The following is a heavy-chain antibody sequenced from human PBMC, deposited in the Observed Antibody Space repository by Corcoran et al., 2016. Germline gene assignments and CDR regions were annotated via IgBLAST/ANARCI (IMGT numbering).Heavy chain of an antibody. Sequence: QVQLVQSGAEVKKPGSSVKVSCKASGGTFSSYAISWVRQAPGQGLEWMGGIIPIFGTANYAQKFPGRVTITADESTSTAYMELSSLRSEDTAVYYCAVPLIYDSSGYYSYWYFDLWGRGTLVTVSS. V-gene: IGHV1-69*01. CDR3: AVPLIYDSSGYYSYWYFDL. D-gene: IGHD3-22*01. CDR2: IIPIFGTA. CDR1: GGTFSSYA. J-gene: IGHJ2*01.